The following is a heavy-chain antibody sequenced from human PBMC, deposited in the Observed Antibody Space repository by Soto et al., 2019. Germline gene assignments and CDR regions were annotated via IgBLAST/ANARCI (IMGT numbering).Heavy chain of an antibody. Sequence: LSLTCTVSGGSISNFYWIWIRQAPDKGLEWIGYIYSTGTTKYNPSLNSRVTIAIDRSKNQLSLKLSSVTAADTAVYYCARVSNDFAGNGAFDYWGQGTLVTVSS. CDR2: IYSTGTT. D-gene: IGHD6-13*01. V-gene: IGHV4-59*01. CDR3: ARVSNDFAGNGAFDY. CDR1: GGSISNFY. J-gene: IGHJ4*02.